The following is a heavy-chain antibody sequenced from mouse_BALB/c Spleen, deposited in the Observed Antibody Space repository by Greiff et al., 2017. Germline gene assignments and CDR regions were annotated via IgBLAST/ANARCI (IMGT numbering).Heavy chain of an antibody. CDR1: GFTFSSFG. D-gene: IGHD3-3*01. J-gene: IGHJ3*01. CDR2: ISSGSSTI. Sequence: EVKLVESGGGLVQPGGSRKLSCAASGFTFSSFGMHWVRQAPEKGLEWVAYISSGSSTIYYADTVKGRLTISRDNTKNTLFLQMTSLRAEDTAMYYCARWRDGGAEFAYWGQGTLVTVSA. CDR3: ARWRDGGAEFAY. V-gene: IGHV5-17*02.